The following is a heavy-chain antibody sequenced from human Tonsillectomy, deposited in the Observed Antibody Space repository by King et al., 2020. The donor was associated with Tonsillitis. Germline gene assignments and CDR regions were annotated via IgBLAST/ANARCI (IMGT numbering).Heavy chain of an antibody. CDR1: GGSFSGYY. CDR2: INHRGST. Sequence: VQLQQCGAGLLKPSETLSLTCAVYGGSFSGYYWSWIRQPPGKGLEWIGEINHRGSTNYNPSLKSRVTISVDTSKNQFSLKLSSVTAADTAVYYCARDLTGPDPYYYYRMDVWGQGTTVTVSS. D-gene: IGHD1-14*01. V-gene: IGHV4-34*01. CDR3: ARDLTGPDPYYYYRMDV. J-gene: IGHJ6*02.